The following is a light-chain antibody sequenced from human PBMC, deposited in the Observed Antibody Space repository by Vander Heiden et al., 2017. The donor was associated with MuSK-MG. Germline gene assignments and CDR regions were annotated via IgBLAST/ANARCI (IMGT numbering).Light chain of an antibody. CDR2: EVS. J-gene: IGLJ2*01. CDR1: SSDVGGYNY. CDR3: SSYASSKNLV. Sequence: QSALTQPPSASGSPGQSLTLSCTATSSDVGGYNYVPWYQPHPGKAPKLMIYEVSKRPSGVPDRFAGSKSGNTASLTVSGLQAEDEADYYCSSYASSKNLVFGGGTNLKVL. V-gene: IGLV2-8*01.